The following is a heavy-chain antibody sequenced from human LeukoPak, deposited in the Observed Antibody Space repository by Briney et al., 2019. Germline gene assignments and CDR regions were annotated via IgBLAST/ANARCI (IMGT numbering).Heavy chain of an antibody. V-gene: IGHV3-74*03. J-gene: IGHJ4*02. D-gene: IGHD3-16*02. CDR1: GFTFSSYW. Sequence: GGSLRLSCAPSGFTFSSYWVHWIRQAPGKGLEWVSRINTDGSTITYADSVKGRFTISRDNARNTLYLQMNSLRDEDTAVYYCARAGSYRFDYWGQGTLVTVSS. CDR3: ARAGSYRFDY. CDR2: INTDGSTI.